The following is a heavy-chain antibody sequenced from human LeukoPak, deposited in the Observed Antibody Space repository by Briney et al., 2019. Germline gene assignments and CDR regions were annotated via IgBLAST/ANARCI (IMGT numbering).Heavy chain of an antibody. D-gene: IGHD3-22*01. CDR2: ISGTSGST. Sequence: PGGSLRLSCAASGFTFGTDAMSWVRQAPGQGLEWVSTISGTSGSTYSADSVKGRFTISRDNSKNTLYLQMNSLRAEDTAVYYCAKTMIDGLAFDYWGQGTLVTVSS. J-gene: IGHJ4*02. CDR1: GFTFGTDA. CDR3: AKTMIDGLAFDY. V-gene: IGHV3-23*01.